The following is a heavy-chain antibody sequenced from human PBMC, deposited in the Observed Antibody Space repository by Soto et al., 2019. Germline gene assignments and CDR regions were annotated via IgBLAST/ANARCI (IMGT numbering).Heavy chain of an antibody. Sequence: QVQLVQSGAEVKKPGSSVKVSCKASGGTFSSYAISWVRQAPGQGLEWMGGIIPIFGTANYAQKFQSRGTITANESTSTAYMELSSLRAEYTAVYYCARDPNGDYFDYWGQGTLVTVSS. J-gene: IGHJ4*02. CDR2: IIPIFGTA. D-gene: IGHD4-17*01. CDR1: GGTFSSYA. CDR3: ARDPNGDYFDY. V-gene: IGHV1-69*01.